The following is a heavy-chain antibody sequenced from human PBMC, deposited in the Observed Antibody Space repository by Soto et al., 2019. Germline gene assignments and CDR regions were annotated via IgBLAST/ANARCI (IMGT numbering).Heavy chain of an antibody. CDR2: IYYSGRT. CDR3: VRELSSSPDYFDA. CDR1: GGYLSSDDYY. Sequence: SETLSLTCHVSGGYLSSDDYYLSWIRPPPGEGLEWIGYIYYSGRTHYNPSLESRLTISIDTSKDQFSLILNSVTAADTAVYYCVRELSSSPDYFDAWGPGTLVTVSS. D-gene: IGHD6-6*01. J-gene: IGHJ4*02. V-gene: IGHV4-30-4*01.